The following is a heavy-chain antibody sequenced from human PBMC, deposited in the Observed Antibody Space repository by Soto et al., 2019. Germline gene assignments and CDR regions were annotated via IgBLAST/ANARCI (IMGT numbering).Heavy chain of an antibody. Sequence: GSLRLSCAASVLTFTRYSMNWVRQAPGKGLEWVSSISSTTNYIYYGDSVKGRFTISRDNAKNSLYLEMNSLRAEDTAVYYCARESEDLTSNFDYWGQGTLVTVSS. J-gene: IGHJ4*02. CDR3: ARESEDLTSNFDY. CDR2: ISSTTNYI. V-gene: IGHV3-21*06. CDR1: VLTFTRYS.